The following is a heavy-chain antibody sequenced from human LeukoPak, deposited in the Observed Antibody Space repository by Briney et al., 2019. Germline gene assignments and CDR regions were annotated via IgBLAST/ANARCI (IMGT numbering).Heavy chain of an antibody. CDR1: GYTFTGYY. D-gene: IGHD3-10*01. V-gene: IGHV1-2*02. J-gene: IGHJ4*02. Sequence: ASVKVSCKASGYTFTGYYMHWVRQAPGQGLERMGWINPNSGGTNYAQKFQGRVTMTRDTSISTAYMELSRLRSDDTAVYYCARSARYGSGSYLLGYWGQGTLVTVSS. CDR2: INPNSGGT. CDR3: ARSARYGSGSYLLGY.